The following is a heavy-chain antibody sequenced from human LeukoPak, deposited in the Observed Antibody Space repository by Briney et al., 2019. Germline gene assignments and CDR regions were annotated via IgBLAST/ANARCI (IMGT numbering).Heavy chain of an antibody. J-gene: IGHJ6*02. CDR2: IYYSGST. D-gene: IGHD1-1*01. Sequence: SETLSLTCTVSGGSISSYYWSWIRQPPGKGLEWIGYIYYSGSTYYNPSLKSRVTISVDTSKNQFSLKLSSVTAADTAVYYCARAYIYYGMDVWGQGTTVTVSS. CDR1: GGSISSYY. CDR3: ARAYIYYGMDV. V-gene: IGHV4-59*12.